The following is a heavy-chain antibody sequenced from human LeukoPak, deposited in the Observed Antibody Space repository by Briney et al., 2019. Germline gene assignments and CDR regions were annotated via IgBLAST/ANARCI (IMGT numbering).Heavy chain of an antibody. D-gene: IGHD3-10*01. J-gene: IGHJ5*02. V-gene: IGHV1-18*04. Sequence: SSVKLSCKASGYTVTSYGISWVRQAPGQGLEWMGWISTYNGKTNYSQKLQCRVTMPTGTSTSTAYMERRSLRSEDTAVSYCARGMVRGVIGRFDPWGQGTLVTVSS. CDR3: ARGMVRGVIGRFDP. CDR2: ISTYNGKT. CDR1: GYTVTSYG.